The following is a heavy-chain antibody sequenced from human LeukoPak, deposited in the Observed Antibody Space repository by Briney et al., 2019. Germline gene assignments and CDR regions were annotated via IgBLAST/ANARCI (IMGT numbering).Heavy chain of an antibody. CDR1: GFTFSSNP. J-gene: IGHJ4*02. D-gene: IGHD3-9*01. CDR3: ARGDLLADDWLLSSESFDY. V-gene: IGHV3-30*04. Sequence: PGRSLRLSCAASGFTFSSNPRNWAGQAQGKGWEGVAVISFVGSNKYYADSVKGRFTISRDNSKNTLYLQMNSLRAEDTAVYYCARGDLLADDWLLSSESFDYWGQGTLVTVSS. CDR2: ISFVGSNK.